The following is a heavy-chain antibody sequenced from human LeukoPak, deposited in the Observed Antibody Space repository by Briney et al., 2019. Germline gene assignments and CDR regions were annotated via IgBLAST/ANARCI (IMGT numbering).Heavy chain of an antibody. CDR3: AREGGVWYEGGFDY. CDR2: ISYDGSNK. V-gene: IGHV3-30-3*01. Sequence: GGSLRLSCAASGFTFSSYAMHWVRQAPGKGLEWVAVISYDGSNKYYADSVKGRFTISRDNSKNTLYLEMNSLRAEDTALYYCAREGGVWYEGGFDYWGQGTLVTVSS. J-gene: IGHJ4*02. D-gene: IGHD6-19*01. CDR1: GFTFSSYA.